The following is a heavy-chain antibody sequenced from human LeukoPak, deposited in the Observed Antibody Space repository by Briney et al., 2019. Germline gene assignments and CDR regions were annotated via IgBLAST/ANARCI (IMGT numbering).Heavy chain of an antibody. V-gene: IGHV3-43*02. Sequence: PGGSLRLSCVASGLTFDVSAMHWVRQAPGKGLEWVSLISGDGGSTFYADSVKGRFSISRDNSKNSLYLQMNSLRPEDTAMYYCAKESGKFDYWGQGTLVAVSS. J-gene: IGHJ4*02. CDR2: ISGDGGST. CDR3: AKESGKFDY. CDR1: GLTFDVSA.